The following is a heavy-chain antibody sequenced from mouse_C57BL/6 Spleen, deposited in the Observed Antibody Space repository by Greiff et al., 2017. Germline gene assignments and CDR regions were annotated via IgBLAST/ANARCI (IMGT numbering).Heavy chain of an antibody. CDR2: ISYDGSN. J-gene: IGHJ4*01. D-gene: IGHD2-5*01. Sequence: DVQLQESGPGLVKPSQSLSLTCSVTGYSITSGYYWNWIRQFPGNKLEWMGYISYDGSNNYNPSLKNRISITRDTSKNQFFLKLNSVTTEDTATYYCARGSKPYAMDYWGQGTSVTVSS. CDR1: GYSITSGYY. V-gene: IGHV3-6*01. CDR3: ARGSKPYAMDY.